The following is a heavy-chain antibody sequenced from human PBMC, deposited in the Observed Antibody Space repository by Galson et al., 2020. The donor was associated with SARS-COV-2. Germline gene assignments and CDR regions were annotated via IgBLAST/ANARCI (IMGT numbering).Heavy chain of an antibody. Sequence: QTAGSLRLSCAASGFTISSYAMHWVRQAPGKGLEWVAVISYDGSNKYYADSVKGRFTISRDNSKNTLYLQMNSLRAEDTAVYYCARELGRYDVLTGGDYWGQGTLATVSS. CDR1: GFTISSYA. CDR2: ISYDGSNK. J-gene: IGHJ4*02. CDR3: ARELGRYDVLTGGDY. D-gene: IGHD3-9*01. V-gene: IGHV3-30-3*01.